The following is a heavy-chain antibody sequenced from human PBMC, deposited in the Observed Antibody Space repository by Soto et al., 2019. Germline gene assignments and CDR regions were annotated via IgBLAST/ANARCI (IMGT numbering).Heavy chain of an antibody. CDR1: GFTFSSYG. J-gene: IGHJ4*02. CDR3: ARDRVAGIPGYYFDY. Sequence: GGSLRLSCAASGFTFSSYGMHWVRQAPGKGLEWVAVIWYDGSNKYYADSVKGRFTISRDNSKNTLYLQMNSLRAEDTAVYYCARDRVAGIPGYYFDYWGQGTLVTVSS. V-gene: IGHV3-33*01. CDR2: IWYDGSNK. D-gene: IGHD6-19*01.